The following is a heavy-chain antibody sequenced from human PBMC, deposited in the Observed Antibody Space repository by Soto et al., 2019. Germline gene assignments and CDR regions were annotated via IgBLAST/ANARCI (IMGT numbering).Heavy chain of an antibody. CDR1: GFSLSTNGMG. Sequence: QITVKESGLTLVKPTQTLTLTCTFSGFSLSTNGMGVGWIRQSPGKALEGLALIYWDDDKRYSPSLRSRLTIPRDTSKNQVDLTMTNMDTVDTATYYCARLTRGVYDLDRLWEKFDYWGQGTVVTVSS. CDR3: ARLTRGVYDLDRLWEKFDY. V-gene: IGHV2-5*02. J-gene: IGHJ4*02. CDR2: IYWDDDK. D-gene: IGHD5-12*01.